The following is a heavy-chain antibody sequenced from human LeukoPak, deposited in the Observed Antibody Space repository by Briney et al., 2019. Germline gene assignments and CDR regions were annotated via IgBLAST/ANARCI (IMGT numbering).Heavy chain of an antibody. Sequence: GESLKISWKGSGYSFTSYWIGGVRQMPGKGLGWMGIIYPGDSDTRYSASFQGQVTISADKSISTAYLQWSSLKASDTAMYYCARRRDDDYGDYPAHWGQGTLVTVSS. J-gene: IGHJ4*02. D-gene: IGHD4-17*01. CDR3: ARRRDDDYGDYPAH. CDR2: IYPGDSDT. CDR1: GYSFTSYW. V-gene: IGHV5-51*01.